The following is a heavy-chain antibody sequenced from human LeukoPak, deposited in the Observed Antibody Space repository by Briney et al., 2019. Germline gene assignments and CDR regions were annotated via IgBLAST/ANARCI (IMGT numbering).Heavy chain of an antibody. J-gene: IGHJ4*02. Sequence: AAVKVSCKASGYSFTDYHIHWVRQAPGQGLEWMGWISAYNGNTNYAQKLQGRVTMTTDTSTSTAYMELRSLRSDDTAVYYCARDLSNSSSWYTPYYWGQGTLVTVSS. D-gene: IGHD6-13*01. CDR2: ISAYNGNT. V-gene: IGHV1-18*04. CDR1: GYSFTDYH. CDR3: ARDLSNSSSWYTPYY.